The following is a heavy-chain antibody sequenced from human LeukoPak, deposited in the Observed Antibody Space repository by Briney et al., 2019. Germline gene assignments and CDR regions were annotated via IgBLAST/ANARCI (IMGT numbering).Heavy chain of an antibody. J-gene: IGHJ4*02. V-gene: IGHV3-74*03. CDR1: GFVISNFW. D-gene: IGHD4-11*01. CDR3: VRDDYLSY. CDR2: IRYDGGVT. Sequence: GGSLRLSCAASGFVISNFWMHWVRQAPGKGLVWVARIRYDGGVTMYADSVKGRFIISRDNAKNTLYLQMDSLRVEDTAVYYCVRDDYLSYWGQGALVTVSS.